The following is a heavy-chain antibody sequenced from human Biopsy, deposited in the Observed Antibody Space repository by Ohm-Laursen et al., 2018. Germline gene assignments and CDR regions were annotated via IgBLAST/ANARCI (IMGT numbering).Heavy chain of an antibody. V-gene: IGHV1-18*01. Sequence: GASVKVSCNASGYKFTSYGMSWVRQAPGQGFEWMGRISGYTGNTNYAQKSQGRITMTIDAATSTGYMDLRSLKSDDTAVYYCARIAAAGWDDYWGQGTLVTVSS. D-gene: IGHD6-25*01. CDR2: ISGYTGNT. J-gene: IGHJ4*02. CDR3: ARIAAAGWDDY. CDR1: GYKFTSYG.